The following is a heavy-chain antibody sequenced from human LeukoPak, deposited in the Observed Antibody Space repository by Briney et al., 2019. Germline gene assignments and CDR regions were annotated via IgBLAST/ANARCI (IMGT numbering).Heavy chain of an antibody. D-gene: IGHD5-18*01. J-gene: IGHJ4*02. CDR2: IRYDGSNK. CDR3: ARHLSGITGYTYGRGIDY. Sequence: GGSLRLSCAASGFTFSSYEMNWVRQAPGKGLEWVAFIRYDGSNKYYADSVKGRFTISRDNSKNTLYLQMNSLRAEDTAVYYCARHLSGITGYTYGRGIDYWGQGTLLTVSS. V-gene: IGHV3-30*02. CDR1: GFTFSSYE.